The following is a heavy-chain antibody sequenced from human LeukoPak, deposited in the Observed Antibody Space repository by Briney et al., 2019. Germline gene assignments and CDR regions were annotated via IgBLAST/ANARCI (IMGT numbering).Heavy chain of an antibody. Sequence: SVKVSCKASGGTSSSYAISWVRQAPGQGLEWMGGIIPIFGTANYAQKFQGRVTITTDESTSTAYMELSSLRSEDTAVYYCARGGDGYNLGWFDYWGQGTLVTVSS. J-gene: IGHJ4*02. V-gene: IGHV1-69*05. D-gene: IGHD5-24*01. CDR2: IIPIFGTA. CDR3: ARGGDGYNLGWFDY. CDR1: GGTSSSYA.